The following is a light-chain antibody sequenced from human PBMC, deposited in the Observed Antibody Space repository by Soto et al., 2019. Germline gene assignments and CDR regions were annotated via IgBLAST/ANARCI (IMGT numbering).Light chain of an antibody. J-gene: IGLJ1*01. CDR3: QSYDSTLSGYV. V-gene: IGLV1-40*01. CDR2: ANT. Sequence: QSVLTQPPSVSGAPRQRVTISCTGSSSNIGAGYDVHWYQRLPGTAPKLLIYANTNRPSGVPDRFSGTKSAISASASLAITGLQAEDEADYYCQSYDSTLSGYVFGTGTKVTVL. CDR1: SSNIGAGYD.